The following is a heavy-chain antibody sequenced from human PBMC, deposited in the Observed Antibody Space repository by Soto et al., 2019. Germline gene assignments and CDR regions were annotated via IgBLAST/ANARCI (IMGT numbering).Heavy chain of an antibody. CDR1: GLPFSAFP. D-gene: IGHD3-16*01. Sequence: EVQLVESGGGLVQPGGPRKLSWAASGLPFSAFPIHWVGQASGKGPEWVGRIKSKANSNATAYAASVKGRFTITRANSTGTAYLQMHILETEATAIYFCSRRIESTAVTGGYFDLWGRGTLVTVSS. J-gene: IGHJ2*01. V-gene: IGHV3-73*02. CDR3: SRRIESTAVTGGYFDL. CDR2: IKSKANSNAT.